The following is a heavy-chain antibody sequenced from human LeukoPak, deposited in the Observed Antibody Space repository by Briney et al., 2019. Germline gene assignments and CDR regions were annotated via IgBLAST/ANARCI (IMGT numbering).Heavy chain of an antibody. V-gene: IGHV3-21*01. CDR3: ARVPYYDFWSGYQIFFDY. CDR2: ISSSSSYI. Sequence: GGSLRLSCAASGFTFSSYSMNWVRQAPGKGLEWVSSISSSSSYIYYADSVKGRFTISRDNAKNSLYLQMNSLRAEDTAVYYCARVPYYDFWSGYQIFFDYWGQGTLVTVSS. J-gene: IGHJ4*02. D-gene: IGHD3-3*01. CDR1: GFTFSSYS.